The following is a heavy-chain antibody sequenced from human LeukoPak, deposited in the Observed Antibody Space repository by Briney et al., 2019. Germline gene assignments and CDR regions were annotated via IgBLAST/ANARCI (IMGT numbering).Heavy chain of an antibody. V-gene: IGHV1-18*01. J-gene: IGHJ4*02. D-gene: IGHD2-15*01. CDR2: ISAYNGNT. CDR1: GYTFTSYG. CDR3: ARLYCSGGSCYSGEHY. Sequence: ASVKVSCTASGYTFTSYGISWVRQAPGQGLEWMGWISAYNGNTNYAQKLQGRVTMTTDTSTSTAYMELRSLRSDDTAVYYCARLYCSGGSCYSGEHYWGQGTLVTVSS.